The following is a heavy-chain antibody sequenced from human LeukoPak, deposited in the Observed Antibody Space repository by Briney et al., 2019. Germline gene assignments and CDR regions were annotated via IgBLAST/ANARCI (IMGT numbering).Heavy chain of an antibody. Sequence: ASVKVSCKASGYTFTDYYMHWVRQAPGQGLEWLGWINPNSGGTSYAQKFQGRVTMTRDTSISTAYMEVSRLRSDDTAVYYCATMAATNFDHWGQGTLVTVSS. D-gene: IGHD1-26*01. CDR2: INPNSGGT. J-gene: IGHJ4*02. CDR1: GYTFTDYY. CDR3: ATMAATNFDH. V-gene: IGHV1-2*02.